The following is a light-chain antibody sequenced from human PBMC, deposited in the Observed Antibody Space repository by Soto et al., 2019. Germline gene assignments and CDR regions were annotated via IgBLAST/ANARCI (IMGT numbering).Light chain of an antibody. CDR1: SSDIGRYNF. J-gene: IGLJ1*01. V-gene: IGLV2-14*01. CDR3: TSYTITSPYV. Sequence: QSVLTQPASMSGSPGQSITISCTGTSSDIGRYNFVSWYQHHPGKAPKLIIYEATKRPSGVSYRFSGSKSGNTASLTISGLQAEDEADYYCTSYTITSPYVFGDGTKVNV. CDR2: EAT.